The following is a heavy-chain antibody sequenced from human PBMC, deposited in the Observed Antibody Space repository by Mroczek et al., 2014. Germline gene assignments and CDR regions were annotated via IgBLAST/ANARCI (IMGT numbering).Heavy chain of an antibody. J-gene: IGHJ6*02. Sequence: QVQLQESGPGLVKPSETLSLTCTVSGGSISSYYWSWIRQPPGKGLEWIGYIYYSGSTNYNPSLKSRVTISVDTSKNQFSLKLSSVTAADTAVYYCARSKGGNDSSGYYQPLDYYYYYGMDVWGQGTTVTVSS. D-gene: IGHD3-22*01. CDR3: ARSKGGNDSSGYYQPLDYYYYYGMDV. CDR1: GGSISSYY. V-gene: IGHV4-59*01. CDR2: IYYSGST.